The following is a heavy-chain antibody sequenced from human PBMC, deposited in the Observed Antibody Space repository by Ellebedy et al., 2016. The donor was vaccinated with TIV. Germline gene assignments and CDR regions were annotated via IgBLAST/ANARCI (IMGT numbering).Heavy chain of an antibody. CDR3: AVSTWTS. Sequence: SETLSLXCTVSGGSISNYYWSWIRQPAGKGLEWIGRIYSSGSTDYNPSLKSRVTMSVDTSKNQFSLKLTSVTAADTAVYYCAVSTWTSWGQGTLVTVSS. D-gene: IGHD3/OR15-3a*01. CDR1: GGSISNYY. J-gene: IGHJ5*02. CDR2: IYSSGST. V-gene: IGHV4-4*07.